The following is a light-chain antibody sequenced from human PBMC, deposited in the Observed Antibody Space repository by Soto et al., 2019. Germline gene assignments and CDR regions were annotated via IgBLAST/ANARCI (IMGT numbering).Light chain of an antibody. CDR1: QSGGSSY. V-gene: IGKV3-20*01. CDR3: QNYDTSPT. J-gene: IGKJ1*01. Sequence: EMVLTQSPGTLSLSAGERATLSCRASQSGGSSYLAWYQQKPGQAPTVLIYGASSRATGIPDRFSGSGSGTDFTLTISRREPEDFAVYYCQNYDTSPTFGQGTKVEI. CDR2: GAS.